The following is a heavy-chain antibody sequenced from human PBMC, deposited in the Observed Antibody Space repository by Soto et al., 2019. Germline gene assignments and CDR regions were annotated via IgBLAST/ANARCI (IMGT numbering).Heavy chain of an antibody. J-gene: IGHJ4*02. CDR2: ISYGGST. Sequence: LSLTCTVPGGAISSSSYYCGWVRQPPGKGLEWIGAISYGGSTYRNPSLRSRVTISEDTSKSQFLLDLTSVAAEDTAVYYCARNRRKTGTYAQPLDYWGQGTLVTVSS. CDR3: ARNRRKTGTYAQPLDY. D-gene: IGHD1-1*01. V-gene: IGHV4-39*01. CDR1: GGAISSSSYY.